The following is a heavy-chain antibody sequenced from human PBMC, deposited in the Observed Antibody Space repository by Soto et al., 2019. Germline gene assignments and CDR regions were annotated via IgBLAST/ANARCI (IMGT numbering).Heavy chain of an antibody. V-gene: IGHV4-4*07. D-gene: IGHD2-21*02. CDR3: ARDGMTTGDT. CDR2: VFSSVSA. J-gene: IGHJ4*02. Sequence: SETLSLTCIVSGVSVRSYTWSWVRQPANKGLEWIGRVFSSVSATCNPSLKSRVSISMDTPENRISLKLDSVTAADAGVYFCARDGMTTGDTWGPGTLVTVSS. CDR1: GVSVRSYT.